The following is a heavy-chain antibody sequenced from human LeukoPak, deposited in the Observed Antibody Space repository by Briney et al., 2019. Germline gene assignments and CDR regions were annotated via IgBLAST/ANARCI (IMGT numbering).Heavy chain of an antibody. CDR3: GSYYLENNWFDP. D-gene: IGHD2/OR15-2a*01. CDR1: GGSIRSSYYY. CDR2: IYDSGST. V-gene: IGHV4-39*07. J-gene: IGHJ5*02. Sequence: TSETLSLTCTVSGGSIRSSYYYWGWIRQPPGKGLEWIGSIYDSGSTNYNPSLKSRVTISVDTSKNQFSLKLSSVTAADTAVYYCGSYYLENNWFDPWGQGTLVTVSS.